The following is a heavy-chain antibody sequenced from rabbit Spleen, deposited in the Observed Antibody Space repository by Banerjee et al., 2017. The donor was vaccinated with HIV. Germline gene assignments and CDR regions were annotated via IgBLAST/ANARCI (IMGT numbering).Heavy chain of an antibody. J-gene: IGHJ4*01. CDR1: GFSFGSDW. V-gene: IGHV1S36*01. Sequence: QEQLVESGGGLVQPEGSLTLTCTASGFSFGSDWVCWVRQAPGKGLEWIACVRIGTDITAYASWVNGRFTISKTSSTVDLKMTSLTAADTATYFCARNRDLWGPGTLVTVS. CDR3: ARNRDL. CDR2: VRIGTDIT.